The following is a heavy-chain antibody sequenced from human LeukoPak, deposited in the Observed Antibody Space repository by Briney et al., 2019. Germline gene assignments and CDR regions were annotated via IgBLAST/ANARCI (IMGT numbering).Heavy chain of an antibody. J-gene: IGHJ6*04. CDR3: AELGITMIGGV. CDR1: GFTFSSYC. CDR2: VNSDGSST. D-gene: IGHD3-10*02. Sequence: GGSLRLSCAASGFTFSSYCMHWVRQAPGRGLVWVSRVNSDGSSTNYADSVKGRFTISRDNAKNSLYLQMNSLRAEDTAVYYCAELGITMIGGVWGKGTTVTISS. V-gene: IGHV3-74*01.